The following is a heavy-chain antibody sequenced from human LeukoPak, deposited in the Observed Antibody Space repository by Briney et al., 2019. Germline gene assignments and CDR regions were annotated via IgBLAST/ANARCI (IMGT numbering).Heavy chain of an antibody. V-gene: IGHV3-23*01. J-gene: IGHJ4*02. CDR3: ARTRDGYNILDY. CDR1: GFTFSTYA. CDR2: ISESAAAT. Sequence: GGSLRLSCAASGFTFSTYAMTWVRQAPEKGLEWVSAISESAAATHYADSVKGRFTISRDNSKNTLYLQMNSLRAADTAIYYCARTRDGYNILDYWGQGTLVTVSS. D-gene: IGHD5-24*01.